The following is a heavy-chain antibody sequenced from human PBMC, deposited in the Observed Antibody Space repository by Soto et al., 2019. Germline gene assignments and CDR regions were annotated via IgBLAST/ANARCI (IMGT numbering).Heavy chain of an antibody. CDR3: ATPADYCSGGSCYGSPWVTVTTLYFDY. D-gene: IGHD2-15*01. CDR1: GGSISSSSYY. CDR2: IYYSGST. V-gene: IGHV4-39*01. J-gene: IGHJ4*02. Sequence: SETLSLTCTVSGGSISSSSYYWGWIRQPPGKGLEWIGSIYYSGSTYYNPSLKSRVTISVDTSKNQFSLKLSSVTAADTAVYYCATPADYCSGGSCYGSPWVTVTTLYFDYWGQGTLVTVSS.